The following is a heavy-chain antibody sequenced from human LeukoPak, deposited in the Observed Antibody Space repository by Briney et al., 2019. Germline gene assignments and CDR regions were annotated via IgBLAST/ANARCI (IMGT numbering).Heavy chain of an antibody. CDR2: ISHSENT. CDR3: ARERLNGYNYLDY. Sequence: SETLSLTCAVSGVSITRSNWWTWVRQPPGQGLEWIGEISHSENTNYNASLKSRVTISLDRSKNQFSLRLISVTAADTARYYCARERLNGYNYLDYWGQGILVTVSS. D-gene: IGHD5-24*01. J-gene: IGHJ4*02. V-gene: IGHV4-4*02. CDR1: GVSITRSNW.